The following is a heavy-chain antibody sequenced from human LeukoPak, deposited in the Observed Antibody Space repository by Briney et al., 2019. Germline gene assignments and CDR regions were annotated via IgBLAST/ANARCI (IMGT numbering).Heavy chain of an antibody. CDR1: GGSISSGGYY. D-gene: IGHD4-23*01. V-gene: IGHV4-31*03. Sequence: PSETLSLTCTVSGGSISSGGYYWSWIRQHPGKGLEWIGYINYSGRTHYNPSLKSRVTISVDTSNNQFSLKLSSVTAADTAVYYCARGLRYGDNGYYFDYWGQGTLVTVSS. CDR3: ARGLRYGDNGYYFDY. CDR2: INYSGRT. J-gene: IGHJ4*02.